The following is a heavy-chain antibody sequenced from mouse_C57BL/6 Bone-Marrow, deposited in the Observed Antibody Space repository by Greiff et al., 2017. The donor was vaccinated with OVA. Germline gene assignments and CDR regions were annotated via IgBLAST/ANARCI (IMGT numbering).Heavy chain of an antibody. CDR1: GYTFTSYT. CDR3: ARPYYGSSYGFAY. Sequence: QVQLQQSGAELARPGASVKMSCKASGYTFTSYTMHWVKQRPGQGLEWIGYINPSSGYTTYNQKFKDKATLTADKSSSTAYMQLSSLTSEDSAVYYCARPYYGSSYGFAYWGQGTLVTVSA. J-gene: IGHJ3*01. V-gene: IGHV1-4*01. CDR2: INPSSGYT. D-gene: IGHD1-1*01.